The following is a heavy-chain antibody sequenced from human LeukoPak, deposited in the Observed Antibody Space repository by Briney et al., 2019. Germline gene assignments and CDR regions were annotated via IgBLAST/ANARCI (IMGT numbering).Heavy chain of an antibody. Sequence: GGSLRLSCAASGLTFSSYAMSWVRQAPGKGLEWVSAISNNGGYTYYADSVQGRFTISRDNSKSTLCLQMNSLRAEDTAVYYCAKQLGYCSDGSCYFPYWGQGTLVTVSS. V-gene: IGHV3-23*01. D-gene: IGHD2-15*01. CDR1: GLTFSSYA. CDR3: AKQLGYCSDGSCYFPY. J-gene: IGHJ4*02. CDR2: ISNNGGYT.